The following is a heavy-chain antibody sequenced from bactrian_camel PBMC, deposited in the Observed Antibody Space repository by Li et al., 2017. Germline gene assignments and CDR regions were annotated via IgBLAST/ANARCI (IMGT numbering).Heavy chain of an antibody. J-gene: IGHJ4*01. CDR1: GYTYSGHC. CDR2: IAGSGSP. Sequence: HVQLVESGGGLVQPGGSLRLSCAFSGYTYSGHCMGWFRQAPGKEREGVAVIAGSGSPGYADSVKGRFTISRDNAKNTVALQMSSLKPEDTAVYYCVIRPSGTDLKIDYWGQGTQVTVS. CDR3: VIRPSGTDLKIDY. V-gene: IGHV3S53*01.